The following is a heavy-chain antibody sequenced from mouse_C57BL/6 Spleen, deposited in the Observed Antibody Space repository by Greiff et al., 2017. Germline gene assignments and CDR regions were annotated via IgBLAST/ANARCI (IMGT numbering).Heavy chain of an antibody. Sequence: EVKLMESGGGLVKPGGSLKLSCAASGFTFSSYAMSWVRQTPEKRLEWVATISDGGSYTYYPDNVKGRFTISRDNAKNNLYLQMSHLKSEYKAMYYCAREGELDYWGQGTSVTVSS. CDR3: AREGELDY. CDR2: ISDGGSYT. CDR1: GFTFSSYA. J-gene: IGHJ4*01. V-gene: IGHV5-4*01.